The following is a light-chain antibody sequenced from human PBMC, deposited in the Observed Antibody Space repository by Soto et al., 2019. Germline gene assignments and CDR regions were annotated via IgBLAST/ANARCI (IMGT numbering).Light chain of an antibody. J-gene: IGKJ4*01. V-gene: IGKV1-39*01. CDR3: QQLNGYVALT. CDR1: QSITTY. Sequence: DIQMTQSPSSLSASVGDRVTITCRASQSITTYLNWYRQKPGKAPKLLIYAASSLQSGVPSRFSGSGSETEFTLSISSLQPEDFATYFCQQLNGYVALTFGGGTKVELK. CDR2: AAS.